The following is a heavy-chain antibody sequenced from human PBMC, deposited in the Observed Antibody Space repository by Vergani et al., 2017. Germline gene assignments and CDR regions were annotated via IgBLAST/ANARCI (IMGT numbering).Heavy chain of an antibody. CDR2: IIPIFGTA. CDR1: GGTFSSYA. J-gene: IGHJ6*02. Sequence: QVQLVQSGAEVKKPGSSVKVSCKASGGTFSSYAISWVRQAPGQGLEWMGGIIPIFGTANYAQKFQGRVTITADESTSTAYMELSSLRSEDTAVYYCARDYFPDPSSSWYPFYYYYGMDVWGQGTTVTVSS. D-gene: IGHD6-13*01. CDR3: ARDYFPDPSSSWYPFYYYYGMDV. V-gene: IGHV1-69*12.